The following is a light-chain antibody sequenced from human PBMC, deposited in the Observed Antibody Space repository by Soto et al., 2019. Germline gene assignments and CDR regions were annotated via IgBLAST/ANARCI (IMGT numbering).Light chain of an antibody. CDR2: GAS. Sequence: VASQFPFTLSLSTGERATLSCRASQSVSNNYLAWYQQKPGQAPRLLIYGASNRATGIPDRFAGSGSGTDFTLTISRLEPEDFAVYYCQQFSGSLTFGPGTKVDIK. V-gene: IGKV3-20*01. CDR1: QSVSNNY. CDR3: QQFSGSLT. J-gene: IGKJ3*01.